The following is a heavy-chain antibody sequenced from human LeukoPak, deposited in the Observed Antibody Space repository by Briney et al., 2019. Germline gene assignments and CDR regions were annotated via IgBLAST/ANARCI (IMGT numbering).Heavy chain of an antibody. CDR3: ARPRRDGYNYDLDL. Sequence: GGSLRLSCAASGFSFSYYSMNWVRQTPGKGLEWVSYIYSSSRIIHYADSVEGRFTISRDDAENSLYLQMNSLRVEDTAVYYCARPRRDGYNYDLDLWGQGTLVTVSS. D-gene: IGHD5-24*01. CDR2: IYSSSRII. J-gene: IGHJ5*02. CDR1: GFSFSYYS. V-gene: IGHV3-48*04.